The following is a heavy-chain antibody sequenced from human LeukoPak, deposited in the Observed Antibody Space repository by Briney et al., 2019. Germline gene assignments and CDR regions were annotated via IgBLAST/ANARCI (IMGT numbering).Heavy chain of an antibody. J-gene: IGHJ4*02. CDR1: GFTFSSYS. CDR3: AKDHSGGSFDY. CDR2: ISSSSSYI. V-gene: IGHV3-21*04. Sequence: GGSLRLSCAASGFTFSSYSMNWVRQVPGKGLEWVSSISSSSSYIYYADSVKGRFTISRDNAKNSLYLQMNSLRAEDTALYYCAKDHSGGSFDYWGQGTLVTVSS. D-gene: IGHD2-21*01.